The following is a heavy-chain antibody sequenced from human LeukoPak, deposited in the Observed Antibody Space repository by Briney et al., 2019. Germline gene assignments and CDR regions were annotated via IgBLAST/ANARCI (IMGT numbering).Heavy chain of an antibody. V-gene: IGHV3-48*01. J-gene: IGHJ6*02. Sequence: GGSLRLSCAASGFFFSSYSMNWVRQAPGNGLEWVSYISSGGGTMSYADSVKGRFTISRDNAKNSLDLQMNSLRAEDTAVYYCARVPTTYGMDVWGQGTTVTVSS. CDR3: ARVPTTYGMDV. CDR2: ISSGGGTM. CDR1: GFFFSSYS.